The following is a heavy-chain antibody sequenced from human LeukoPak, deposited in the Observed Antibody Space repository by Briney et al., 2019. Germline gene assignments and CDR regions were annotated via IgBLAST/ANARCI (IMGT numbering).Heavy chain of an antibody. Sequence: GASVKVSCKASGYTFTGYYMHWVRQAPGQGLEWMGWINPNSGGTNYAQKFQGRVTMTRDTSISTAYMELSSLRSEDTAVYYCAREGSGSGSYYTHYYYYMDVWGKGTTVTVSS. CDR1: GYTFTGYY. CDR2: INPNSGGT. D-gene: IGHD3-10*01. V-gene: IGHV1-2*02. J-gene: IGHJ6*03. CDR3: AREGSGSGSYYTHYYYYMDV.